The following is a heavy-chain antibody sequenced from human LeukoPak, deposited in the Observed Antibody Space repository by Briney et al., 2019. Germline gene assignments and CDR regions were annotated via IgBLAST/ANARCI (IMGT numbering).Heavy chain of an antibody. CDR1: GFTLSSYE. V-gene: IGHV3-23*01. CDR3: AKDQAMIVVVITYFDY. CDR2: IDYDGGSG. J-gene: IGHJ4*02. D-gene: IGHD3-22*01. Sequence: GSLRLSCTVSGFTLSSYEMSWIRQAPGKGLEWVSSIDYDGGSGHYADSVKGRFTMSRDNFKNTLYLQMNSLRAEDTAVYYCAKDQAMIVVVITYFDYWGQGTLVTVSS.